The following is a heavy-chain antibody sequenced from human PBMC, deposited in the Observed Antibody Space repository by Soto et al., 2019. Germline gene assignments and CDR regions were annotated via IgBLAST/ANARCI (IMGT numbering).Heavy chain of an antibody. CDR2: IIPIFGTA. CDR3: ARERNIVVVPAAYYYYYGMDV. Sequence: SVKVSCKASGGTFSSYAISWVRQAPGQGLEWMGGIIPIFGTANYAQKFQGRVTITADESTSTAYMELSSLRSEDTAVYYCARERNIVVVPAAYYYYYGMDVWCQGTTVTVSS. V-gene: IGHV1-69*13. CDR1: GGTFSSYA. J-gene: IGHJ6*02. D-gene: IGHD2-2*01.